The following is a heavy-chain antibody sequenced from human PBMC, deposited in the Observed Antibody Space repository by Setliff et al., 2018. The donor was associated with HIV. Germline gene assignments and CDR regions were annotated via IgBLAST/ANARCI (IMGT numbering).Heavy chain of an antibody. V-gene: IGHV3-7*01. D-gene: IGHD3-3*01. J-gene: IGHJ4*02. Sequence: GGSLRLSCAASGFAFGDYRMNWVRQAPGKGLEWVANINEDGSVRYYVDSVKGRFTISRDNAKKSLYLQMNSLRADDTAVYYCARAFSGYYFDYWGQGTLVTVSS. CDR1: GFAFGDYR. CDR2: INEDGSVR. CDR3: ARAFSGYYFDY.